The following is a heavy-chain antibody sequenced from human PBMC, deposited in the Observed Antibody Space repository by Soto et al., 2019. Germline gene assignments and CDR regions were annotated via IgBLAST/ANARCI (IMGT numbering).Heavy chain of an antibody. CDR2: IVLGNGNT. CDR1: GFTFTSSA. Sequence: SVKVSCKASGFTFTSSAVQWVRQAHGQPLEWIGWIVLGNGNTNYAQKFQGRVTITRDKSTSTAYMDLSRLRSDDTAMYYCAARIGNIGWYWLDAWGQGTQVTVSS. V-gene: IGHV1-58*01. J-gene: IGHJ5*02. CDR3: AARIGNIGWYWLDA. D-gene: IGHD6-19*01.